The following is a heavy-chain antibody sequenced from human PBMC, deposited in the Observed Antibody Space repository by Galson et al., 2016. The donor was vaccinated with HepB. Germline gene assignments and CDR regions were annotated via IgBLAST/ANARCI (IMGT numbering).Heavy chain of an antibody. CDR3: ARVEGELELEHSYHYGLDV. Sequence: SLRLSCAASGFTFSIYTMHWVRQAPGKGLEWVAVISYDGSNDYYADSVKGRFTIARDNSKNMLYLQMNSLRAEDTAVYYCARVEGELELEHSYHYGLDVWGQGTAVTVSS. J-gene: IGHJ6*02. CDR2: ISYDGSND. V-gene: IGHV3-30*04. CDR1: GFTFSIYT. D-gene: IGHD1-1*01.